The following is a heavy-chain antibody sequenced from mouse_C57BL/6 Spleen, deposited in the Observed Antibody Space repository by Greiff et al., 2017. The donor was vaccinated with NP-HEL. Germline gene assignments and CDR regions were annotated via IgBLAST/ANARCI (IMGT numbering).Heavy chain of an antibody. Sequence: VQLQQPGAELVRPGSSVKLSCKASGYTFTSYWMHWVKQRPIQGLEWIGNIDPSDSETHYNQKFKDKATLTVDKSSSTAYMQLSSLTSEDSAVYYCARLGYYSTRYAMDYWGQGTSVTVSS. J-gene: IGHJ4*01. D-gene: IGHD2-5*01. CDR2: IDPSDSET. CDR3: ARLGYYSTRYAMDY. CDR1: GYTFTSYW. V-gene: IGHV1-52*01.